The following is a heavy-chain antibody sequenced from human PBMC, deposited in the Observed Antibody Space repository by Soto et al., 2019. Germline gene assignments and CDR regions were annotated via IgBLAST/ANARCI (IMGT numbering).Heavy chain of an antibody. V-gene: IGHV3-21*02. Sequence: EVQLVESGGGLVKPGGSLRLSCAASGFTFSTYSMNWVRQAPGEGLEWVSSINEDSTYIYYAGSVRGRFTISRDNAEDSLYLQMSSLRAEDTAVYYCVRDFGRYFRTGYMDVWGDGATVTVSS. CDR3: VRDFGRYFRTGYMDV. D-gene: IGHD3-9*01. CDR1: GFTFSTYS. J-gene: IGHJ6*03. CDR2: INEDSTYI.